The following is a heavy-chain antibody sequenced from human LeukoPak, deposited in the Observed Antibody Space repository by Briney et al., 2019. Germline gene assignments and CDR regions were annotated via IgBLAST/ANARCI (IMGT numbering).Heavy chain of an antibody. J-gene: IGHJ4*02. CDR2: ICANGGST. CDR3: ARVRYSSGWSFDY. D-gene: IGHD6-19*01. Sequence: GGALRLSCAASGFTFTIYVMSWVRQAPGKGLEWVSPICANGGSTYYADSVKGRFTVSRDNSKNTLYLQMNSLRAEDTAVYYCARVRYSSGWSFDYWGQGTLVTVSS. V-gene: IGHV3-23*01. CDR1: GFTFTIYV.